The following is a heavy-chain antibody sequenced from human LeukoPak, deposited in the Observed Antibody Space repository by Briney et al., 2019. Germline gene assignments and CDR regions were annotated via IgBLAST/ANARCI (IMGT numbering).Heavy chain of an antibody. V-gene: IGHV3-30*02. CDR3: AKIKEGDY. CDR1: GFTFSSYG. CDR2: IPYDGSNK. Sequence: GGSLRLSCAASGFTFSSYGMHWVRQAPGKGLEWVAFIPYDGSNKYYADSVKGRFTISRDNSKNTLYLQMNSLRAEDTAVYYCAKIKEGDYWGQGTLVTVSS. J-gene: IGHJ4*02.